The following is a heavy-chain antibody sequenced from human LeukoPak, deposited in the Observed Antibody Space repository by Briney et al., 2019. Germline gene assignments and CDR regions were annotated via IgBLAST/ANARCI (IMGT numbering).Heavy chain of an antibody. CDR2: ISGSGGRI. Sequence: GGSLRLSCAASGFTLSSYAMTWVRQAPGKGLEWVSGISGSGGRIYYADSVKGRFAISRDNSKNTLYLEMNSLRGEDTALYYCAKDGLAVPTPSLYFDYWGQGTLVTVSS. J-gene: IGHJ4*02. CDR1: GFTLSSYA. CDR3: AKDGLAVPTPSLYFDY. V-gene: IGHV3-23*01. D-gene: IGHD2-2*01.